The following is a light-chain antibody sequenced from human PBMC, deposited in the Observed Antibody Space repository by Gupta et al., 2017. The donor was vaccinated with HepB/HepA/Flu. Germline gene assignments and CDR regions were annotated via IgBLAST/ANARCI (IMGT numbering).Light chain of an antibody. CDR2: SKD. J-gene: IGLJ2*01. CDR3: AAWDDSLKGVI. CDR1: SSYLGSDA. Sequence: QSVLPQPPSASGPPGQSVTIACSGSSSYLGSDAVNWDQHPPGTAPKFIIYSKDQPPSGGPDRFSGSKCGTSSSLAISGLQAEDEADYYCAAWDDSLKGVIFGGGTKLTIL. V-gene: IGLV1-44*01.